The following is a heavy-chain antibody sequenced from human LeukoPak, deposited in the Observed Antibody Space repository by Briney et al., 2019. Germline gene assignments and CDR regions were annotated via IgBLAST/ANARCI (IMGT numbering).Heavy chain of an antibody. Sequence: GASVKVSCKASGYTFTSYYMHWVRQAPGQGLEWMGIINPSGGSTSYAQKFQGRVTMTRDMSTSTVYMELSSLRSEDTAVYYCARAYSSGWYVGYTAPYYFDYWGQGTLVTVSS. D-gene: IGHD6-19*01. V-gene: IGHV1-46*01. CDR2: INPSGGST. J-gene: IGHJ4*02. CDR1: GYTFTSYY. CDR3: ARAYSSGWYVGYTAPYYFDY.